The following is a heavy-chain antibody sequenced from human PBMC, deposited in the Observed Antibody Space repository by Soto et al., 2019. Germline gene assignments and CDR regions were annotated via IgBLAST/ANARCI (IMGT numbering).Heavy chain of an antibody. V-gene: IGHV3-7*05. CDR2: IKQDGSEK. Sequence: PGGSLRLSCAASGFTFSSYWMSWVRQAPGKGLEWVANIKQDGSEKYYVDSVKGRFTISRDNAKNSLYLQMNSLRAEDTAVYYCARASWDDYVWGSYRPEFDYWGQGTLVTVS. CDR3: ARASWDDYVWGSYRPEFDY. J-gene: IGHJ4*02. D-gene: IGHD3-16*02. CDR1: GFTFSSYW.